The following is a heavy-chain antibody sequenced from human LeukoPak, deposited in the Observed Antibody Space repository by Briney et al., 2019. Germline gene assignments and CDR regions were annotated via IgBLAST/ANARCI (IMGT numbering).Heavy chain of an antibody. CDR1: GFTFSSYA. Sequence: TGGSLRLSCAASGFTFSSYAMSWVRQAPGKGLEWVSAISGSGGSTYFADSVKGRFTISRDNSKNTLYLQMNSLRAEDTAVYYCARSMVSSGYSNYFDYWGQGTLVTVSS. CDR2: ISGSGGST. J-gene: IGHJ4*02. V-gene: IGHV3-23*01. CDR3: ARSMVSSGYSNYFDY. D-gene: IGHD3-22*01.